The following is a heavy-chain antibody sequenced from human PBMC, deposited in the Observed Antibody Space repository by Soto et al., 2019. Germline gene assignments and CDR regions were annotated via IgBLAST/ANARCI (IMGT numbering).Heavy chain of an antibody. CDR2: TGSGTGPG. CDR3: ARRDSGGFYRIFDF. J-gene: IGHJ4*02. Sequence: SVKVSCKASGGSLSTNPISWVRQAPGQGLEWMGGTGSGTGPGNHAQKFQGRLTVTADKSTSTVYMELTNLSSEDTAVYYCARRDSGGFYRIFDFWGQGTPVTVYS. D-gene: IGHD2-15*01. CDR1: GGSLSTNP. V-gene: IGHV1-69*06.